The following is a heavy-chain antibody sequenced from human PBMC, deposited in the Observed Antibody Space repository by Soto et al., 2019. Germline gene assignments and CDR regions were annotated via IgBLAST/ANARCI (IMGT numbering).Heavy chain of an antibody. D-gene: IGHD3-16*02. J-gene: IGHJ4*02. CDR2: ISCVGDRT. CDR3: AKAATYDYVWGDYRYFFDH. CDR1: GFPVSTHS. Sequence: GWALSLACGASGFPVSTHSMAWVRQDPGKGLDGVSGISCVGDRTQYADGVKGRFTISRDNSKNTVDLQMTRLRAEDTATYYCAKAATYDYVWGDYRYFFDHWGQGTVVTVSS. V-gene: IGHV3-23*01.